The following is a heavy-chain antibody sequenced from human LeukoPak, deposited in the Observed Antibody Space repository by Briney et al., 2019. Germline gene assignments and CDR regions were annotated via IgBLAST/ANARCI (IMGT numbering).Heavy chain of an antibody. V-gene: IGHV1-2*02. CDR1: GYTFTGYY. CDR2: INTNSGGT. Sequence: ASVKVSSKASGYTFTGYYMHWVRQAPGQGLEWMGWINTNSGGTNYAKKFQGRVTMIRDTSISTAYMELSRLRSDDTAVYYCVRDPEQQLAYFDYWGQGTLVTVSS. J-gene: IGHJ4*02. CDR3: VRDPEQQLAYFDY. D-gene: IGHD6-13*01.